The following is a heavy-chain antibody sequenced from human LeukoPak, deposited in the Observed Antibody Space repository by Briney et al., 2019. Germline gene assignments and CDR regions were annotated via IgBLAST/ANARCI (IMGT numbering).Heavy chain of an antibody. J-gene: IGHJ4*02. CDR3: ARRHCFDY. V-gene: IGHV3-48*01. Sequence: GGSLRLSCAVSGIIFSSYSMNWVRQAPGKGLEWVSYISSSGSTIYYADSVKGRFTISRDNAKNSLYLQMNSLRAEDTAVYYCARRHCFDYWGQGTLVTVSS. CDR1: GIIFSSYS. D-gene: IGHD3-3*02. CDR2: ISSSGSTI.